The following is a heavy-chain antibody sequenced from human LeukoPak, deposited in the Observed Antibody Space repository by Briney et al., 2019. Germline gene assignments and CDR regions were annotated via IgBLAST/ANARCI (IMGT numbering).Heavy chain of an antibody. D-gene: IGHD3-22*01. CDR2: ISTSAGTI. J-gene: IGHJ4*02. CDR3: ARDAIDSSGFDFDY. Sequence: GESLRLSCAASGFTFSDYYMTWIGQAPGKGLEWISYISTSAGTIYYADSVKGRFTISRDNAKNSLYLQMNSLRAEDTAVYYCARDAIDSSGFDFDYRGQGTLVTVSS. CDR1: GFTFSDYY. V-gene: IGHV3-11*01.